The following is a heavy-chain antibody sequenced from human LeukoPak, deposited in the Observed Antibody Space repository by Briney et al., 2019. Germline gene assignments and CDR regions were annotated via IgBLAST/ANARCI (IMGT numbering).Heavy chain of an antibody. CDR2: INPNRGGT. J-gene: IGHJ4*02. CDR1: GYTFTGYY. V-gene: IGHV1-2*06. CDR3: ARIYCGGDCYIDY. Sequence: ASVKVSCKASGYTFTGYYMHWVRQAPGQGLEWMGRINPNRGGTNYAQKFQGRVTMTRDTSISTAYMELSRLRSDDTAVYYCARIYCGGDCYIDYWGQGTLVTVSS. D-gene: IGHD2-21*02.